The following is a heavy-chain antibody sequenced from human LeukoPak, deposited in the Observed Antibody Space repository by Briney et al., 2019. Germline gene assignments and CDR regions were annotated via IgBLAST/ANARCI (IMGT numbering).Heavy chain of an antibody. CDR3: ARDDKIAVAGFDY. J-gene: IGHJ4*02. CDR1: GYTFTGYY. V-gene: IGHV1-2*02. Sequence: ASXXVSCKASGYTFTGYYMHWVRQAPGQGLEWMGWINPNSGGTNYAQKFQGRVTMTRDTSISTAYMELSRLRSDDTAVYYCARDDKIAVAGFDYWGQGTLVTVSS. CDR2: INPNSGGT. D-gene: IGHD6-19*01.